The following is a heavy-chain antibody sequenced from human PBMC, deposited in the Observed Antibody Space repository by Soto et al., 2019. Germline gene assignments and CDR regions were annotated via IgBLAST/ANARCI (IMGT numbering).Heavy chain of an antibody. V-gene: IGHV4-34*01. J-gene: IGHJ4*02. CDR1: GGSFSGYY. D-gene: IGHD2-21*02. CDR2: INHSGST. CDR3: ARAWNCGGDCYSQGFYFDY. Sequence: SETLSLTCAVYGGSFSGYYWTWIRQPPGTGLEWIGEINHSGSTNYNPSLKSRVTISVDTSKNQFSLKLTSVTAADTAVYYCARAWNCGGDCYSQGFYFDYWGQGTLVTVSS.